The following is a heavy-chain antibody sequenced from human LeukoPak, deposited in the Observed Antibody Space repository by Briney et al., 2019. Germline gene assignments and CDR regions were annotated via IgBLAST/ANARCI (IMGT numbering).Heavy chain of an antibody. CDR2: IYYSGST. V-gene: IGHV4-61*05. Sequence: SETLSLTCTVSGGSISSSSYYWGWIRQPPGKGLEWIGYIYYSGSTNYNPSLKSRVTISVDTSKNQFSLKLSSVTAADTAVYYCARVIRQWLVRELWFDPWGQGTLVTVSS. CDR3: ARVIRQWLVRELWFDP. CDR1: GGSISSSSYY. J-gene: IGHJ5*02. D-gene: IGHD6-19*01.